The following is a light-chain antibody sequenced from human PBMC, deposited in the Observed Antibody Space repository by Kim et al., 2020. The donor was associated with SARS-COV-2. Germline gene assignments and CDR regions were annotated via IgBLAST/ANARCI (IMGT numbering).Light chain of an antibody. CDR1: QSVSSY. CDR2: DAS. CDR3: QQCCIWPSYT. J-gene: IGKJ2*01. V-gene: IGKV3-11*01. Sequence: EIVLTQSPATLSLSPGERATLSCRASQSVSSYLAWYQQTPGQAPRLLIYDASNRATGIPARFSGSGSGTDFTLTISSLESEDFAVYYCQQCCIWPSYTSGQGTKLDI.